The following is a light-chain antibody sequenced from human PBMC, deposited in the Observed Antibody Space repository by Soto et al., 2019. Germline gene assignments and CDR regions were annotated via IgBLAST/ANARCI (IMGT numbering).Light chain of an antibody. Sequence: EIVLTQSPGTLSLSPGERATLSCRASQSISNNLLAWYQQKPGQAPRLLIYSASSRATGIPDRFSGSGSGTDFTLTISRLESEDFAVYYCQQYDGSPRVTFGGGTKVEI. J-gene: IGKJ4*01. V-gene: IGKV3-20*01. CDR2: SAS. CDR1: QSISNNL. CDR3: QQYDGSPRVT.